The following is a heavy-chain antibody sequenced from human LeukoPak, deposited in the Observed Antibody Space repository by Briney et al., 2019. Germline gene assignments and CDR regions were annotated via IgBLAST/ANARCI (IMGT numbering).Heavy chain of an antibody. Sequence: GGSLRLSCAASGFTLSSYDMSWVRQAPGKAREWVTAISGSGGSTYYADPVKGRFTNSRDNSQNPLYLQMSSLRGEDTAVYYCAKDQVGVHDAFDIWGQGTMVTVSS. V-gene: IGHV3-23*01. CDR2: ISGSGGST. D-gene: IGHD1-1*01. CDR1: GFTLSSYD. J-gene: IGHJ3*02. CDR3: AKDQVGVHDAFDI.